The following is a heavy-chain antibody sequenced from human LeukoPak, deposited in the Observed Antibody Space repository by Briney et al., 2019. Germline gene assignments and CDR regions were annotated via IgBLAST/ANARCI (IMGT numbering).Heavy chain of an antibody. CDR3: AKDLESVAATLDY. CDR2: ISGSGGSA. CDR1: GFTFSTYA. V-gene: IGHV3-23*01. D-gene: IGHD6-19*01. Sequence: GGSLRLSCAASGFTFSTYAMSWVRQAPGKGLEWVSVISGSGGSAYYADPVKGRFTISRDNSKTTLYLQMNSLRAEDTAVYYCAKDLESVAATLDYWGQGTLVTVSS. J-gene: IGHJ4*02.